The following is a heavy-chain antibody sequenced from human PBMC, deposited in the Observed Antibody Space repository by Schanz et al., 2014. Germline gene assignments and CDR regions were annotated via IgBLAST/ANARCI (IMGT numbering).Heavy chain of an antibody. J-gene: IGHJ3*01. CDR2: VYMSAAST. CDR1: GFTVSSNY. CDR3: ARDEGRDGYNLAFDV. V-gene: IGHV3-53*01. D-gene: IGHD5-12*01. Sequence: EVQVVESGGGLFKPGGSLRLSCAVSGFTVSSNYMSWVRQAPGKGLEWVSTVYMSAASTRYADSVKGRFIISRDSSKKTLFLQMNSLRPEDTAIYFCARDEGRDGYNLAFDVWGQGTLVTVSS.